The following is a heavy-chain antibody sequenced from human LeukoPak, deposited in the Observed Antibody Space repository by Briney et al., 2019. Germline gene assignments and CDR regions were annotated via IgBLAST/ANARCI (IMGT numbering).Heavy chain of an antibody. CDR1: GGSISSSSYY. Sequence: KASETLSLTCTVSGGSISSSSYYWSWIRQPPGKGLEWIGYIYYSGSTNYNPSLKSRVTISVDTSKNQFSLKLSSVTAADTAVYYCARAFSASKSCDYWGQGTLVTVSS. V-gene: IGHV4-61*01. D-gene: IGHD6-19*01. J-gene: IGHJ4*02. CDR2: IYYSGST. CDR3: ARAFSASKSCDY.